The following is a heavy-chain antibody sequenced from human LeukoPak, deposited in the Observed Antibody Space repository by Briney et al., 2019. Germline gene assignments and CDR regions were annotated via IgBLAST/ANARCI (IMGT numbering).Heavy chain of an antibody. CDR1: GGSISSSNW. J-gene: IGHJ5*02. CDR2: IFHTGTT. Sequence: PSETLSLTCAVSGGSISSSNWWSWVRQPPGKGLEWIGRIFHTGTTDYKTSLKGRVTISVDKSKNQFSLKLTSVTAADTAVYYCARWYYDFWSGSRWFDPWGQGTLVTVSS. D-gene: IGHD3-3*01. V-gene: IGHV4-4*02. CDR3: ARWYYDFWSGSRWFDP.